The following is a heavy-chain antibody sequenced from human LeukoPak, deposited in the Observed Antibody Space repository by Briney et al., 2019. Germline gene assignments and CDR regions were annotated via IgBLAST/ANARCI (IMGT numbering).Heavy chain of an antibody. J-gene: IGHJ6*03. D-gene: IGHD2-2*01. CDR1: GFTFRSYS. CDR3: AREDIVVVPAADQYNIHYYYYMDV. CDR2: ISSSSSYI. Sequence: KPGGSLRLSCAASGFTFRSYSMNWVRQAPGKGLEWVSSISSSSSYIYYADSVKGRFTISRDNAKNSLYLQMNSLRAEDTAVYYCAREDIVVVPAADQYNIHYYYYMDVWGKGTTVTVSS. V-gene: IGHV3-21*01.